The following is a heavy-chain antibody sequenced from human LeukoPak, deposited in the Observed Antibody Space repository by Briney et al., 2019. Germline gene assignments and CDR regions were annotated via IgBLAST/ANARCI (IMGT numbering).Heavy chain of an antibody. Sequence: AGWSLRLSCAASGTTFSIYWMHCVRQASGEGLVWVFGMISDGSTTNYADSVKGRFTISKDNAKNTLYLQMNSLRAEGTAVYYWVRDFRVLPDIWGQGTMVTVSS. V-gene: IGHV3-74*01. CDR1: GTTFSIYW. CDR3: VRDFRVLPDI. J-gene: IGHJ3*02. D-gene: IGHD2-8*02. CDR2: MISDGSTT.